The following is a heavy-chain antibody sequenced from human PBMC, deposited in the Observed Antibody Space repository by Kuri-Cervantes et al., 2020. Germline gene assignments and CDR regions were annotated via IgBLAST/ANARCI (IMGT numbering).Heavy chain of an antibody. CDR2: INPSGGST. CDR3: ARDGVQLWLRGNWFDP. CDR1: GYTFTSYY. V-gene: IGHV1-46*01. J-gene: IGHJ5*02. D-gene: IGHD5-18*01. Sequence: ASVKVSCKASGYTFTSYYMHWVRQAPGQGLEWMGIINPSGGSTSYAQKFQGRVTMTRDTSTSTVYMELSSLRSEDTAVYYYARDGVQLWLRGNWFDPWGQGTLVTVSS.